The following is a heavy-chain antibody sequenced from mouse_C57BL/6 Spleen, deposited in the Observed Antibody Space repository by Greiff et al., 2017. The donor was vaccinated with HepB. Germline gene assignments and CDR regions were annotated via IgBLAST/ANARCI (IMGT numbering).Heavy chain of an antibody. V-gene: IGHV1-42*01. CDR1: GYSFTGYY. CDR2: INPSTGGT. CDR3: ARWRFAY. J-gene: IGHJ3*01. Sequence: VQLQQSGPELVKPGASVKISCKASGYSFTGYYMNWVKQSPEKSLEWIGEINPSTGGTTYNQKLKAKATLTVDKSSSTAYMQLKSLTSEDSAVYYCARWRFAYWGQGTLVTVSA.